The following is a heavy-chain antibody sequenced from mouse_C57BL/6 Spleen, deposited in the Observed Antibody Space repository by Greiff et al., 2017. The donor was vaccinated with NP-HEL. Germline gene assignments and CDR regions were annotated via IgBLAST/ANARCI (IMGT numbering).Heavy chain of an antibody. CDR3: ARWDYGSSYRYAMDY. CDR2: IYPGGGYT. D-gene: IGHD1-1*01. J-gene: IGHJ4*01. V-gene: IGHV1-63*01. Sequence: QVQLQQSGAELVRPGTSVKMSCKASGYTFTNYWIGWAKQRPGHGLEWIGDIYPGGGYTNYNEKFKGKATLTADKSSSTAYMQFSSLTSEDSAIYYCARWDYGSSYRYAMDYWGQGTSVTVSS. CDR1: GYTFTNYW.